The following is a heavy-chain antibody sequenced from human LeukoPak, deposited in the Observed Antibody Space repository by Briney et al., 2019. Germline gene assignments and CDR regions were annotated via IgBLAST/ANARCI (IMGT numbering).Heavy chain of an antibody. CDR2: IKSKTDGGTT. CDR1: GLTVSNAW. J-gene: IGHJ4*02. D-gene: IGHD3-22*01. CDR3: TTWLWESRGYIDY. Sequence: GGSLRLSCAASGLTVSNAWMTWVRQAPGKGLEWVGRIKSKTDGGTTDYAAPVKVRFTISRDDSKNTLYLQMNSLKTEDTAAYYCTTWLWESRGYIDYWGQGTLVTVSS. V-gene: IGHV3-15*01.